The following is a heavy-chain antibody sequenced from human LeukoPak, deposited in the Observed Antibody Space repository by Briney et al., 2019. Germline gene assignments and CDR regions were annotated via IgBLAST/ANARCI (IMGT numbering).Heavy chain of an antibody. CDR2: LSWNSGNI. D-gene: IGHD4-17*01. CDR1: GFTFDDYA. V-gene: IGHV3-9*01. Sequence: GGSLRLSCVASGFTFDDYAIHWVRQAPGKGLEWVSGLSWNSGNIGYADSVKGRFTISRDNAKNSLYLQMNSLRAEDTALYFCAKERTAVLRYCVMDVWGQGTTVTVSS. J-gene: IGHJ6*02. CDR3: AKERTAVLRYCVMDV.